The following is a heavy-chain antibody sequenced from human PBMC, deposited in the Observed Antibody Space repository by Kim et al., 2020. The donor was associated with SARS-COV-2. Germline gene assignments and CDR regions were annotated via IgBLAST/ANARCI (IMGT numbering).Heavy chain of an antibody. CDR1: GGSISSGGYY. CDR2: IYYSGST. J-gene: IGHJ4*02. D-gene: IGHD3-9*01. CDR3: ARTKVDWLYRPDY. V-gene: IGHV4-31*03. Sequence: SETLSLTCTVSGGSISSGGYYWSWIRQHPGKGLEWIGYIYYSGSTYYNPSLKSRVTISVDTSKNQFSLKLSSVTAADTAVYCCARTKVDWLYRPDYWGQGTLVTVSS.